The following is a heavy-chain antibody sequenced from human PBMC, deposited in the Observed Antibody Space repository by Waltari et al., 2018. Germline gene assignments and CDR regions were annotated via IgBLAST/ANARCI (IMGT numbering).Heavy chain of an antibody. CDR3: AKDMRLRGILITSVDF. J-gene: IGHJ4*02. V-gene: IGHV3-9*01. Sequence: EVQLVESGGGLVQPGGALRLSCAASGFTFDAFAIPWVRRVAGRGLEWCSAISWNGGTIAYADSVKGRFTISRDNTKSSLHLQMHSLRTEDTAVYYCAKDMRLRGILITSVDFWGQGIPVTVSS. D-gene: IGHD3-10*01. CDR1: GFTFDAFA. CDR2: ISWNGGTI.